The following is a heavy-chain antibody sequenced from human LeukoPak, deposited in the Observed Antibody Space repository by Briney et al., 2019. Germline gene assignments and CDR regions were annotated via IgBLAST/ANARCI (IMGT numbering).Heavy chain of an antibody. D-gene: IGHD6-19*01. CDR2: MYIGGRT. J-gene: IGHJ6*03. V-gene: IGHV4-61*02. Sequence: PSETLSLTCTVTGTSIRSGSYYWNWIRQAAGKGLEWLGRMYIGGRTTYNPSPKSRVTISLDTTENQFSLRLRSVTAADTAVYYCARGGIAVADTYYYYYMDVWGKGTWVTVSS. CDR1: GTSIRSGSYY. CDR3: ARGGIAVADTYYYYYMDV.